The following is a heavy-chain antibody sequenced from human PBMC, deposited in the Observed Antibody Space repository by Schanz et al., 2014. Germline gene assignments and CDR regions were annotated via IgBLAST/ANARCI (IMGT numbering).Heavy chain of an antibody. CDR2: IIPILDKT. Sequence: QGQLVQSGAEVKKPGSSVKVSCKASGGTFSSSTLTWVRQAPGQGLEWMGRIIPILDKTNYAQKFQGRVTMTADKSTSTAYMELSSLRSEDTAVYYCARGLGDERWLDLNEAFDIWGQGTIVTVSS. D-gene: IGHD6-19*01. J-gene: IGHJ3*02. V-gene: IGHV1-69*04. CDR1: GGTFSSST. CDR3: ARGLGDERWLDLNEAFDI.